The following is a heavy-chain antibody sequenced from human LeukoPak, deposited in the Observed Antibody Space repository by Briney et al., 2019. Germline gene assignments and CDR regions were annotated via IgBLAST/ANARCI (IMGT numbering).Heavy chain of an antibody. V-gene: IGHV3-66*01. Sequence: PGGSLRLSCTASGFSVSNNYMYWVRQAPGKGFEWVSVIYSGGATYYADSVKDRFSTSRDNSKNTLYLQMNSLRAEDTAVYFCARRLSSDYRGNNWFDPWGQGTLVTVSS. CDR3: ARRLSSDYRGNNWFDP. D-gene: IGHD4/OR15-4a*01. J-gene: IGHJ5*02. CDR1: GFSVSNNY. CDR2: IYSGGAT.